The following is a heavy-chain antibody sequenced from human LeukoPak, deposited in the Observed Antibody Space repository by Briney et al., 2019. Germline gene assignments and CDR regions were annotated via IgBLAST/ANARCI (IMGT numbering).Heavy chain of an antibody. V-gene: IGHV3-53*01. CDR2: IYSSGST. D-gene: IGHD3-3*01. J-gene: IGHJ4*02. CDR1: GFTVSSNY. Sequence: GGSLRLSCAASGFTVSSNYMSWVRQAPGKGLEWVSVIYSSGSTYYADSVKGRFTISRDNSKNTLYLQMNSLRAEDTAVYYCARVGSDYDFWSGYQIDYWGQGTLVTVSS. CDR3: ARVGSDYDFWSGYQIDY.